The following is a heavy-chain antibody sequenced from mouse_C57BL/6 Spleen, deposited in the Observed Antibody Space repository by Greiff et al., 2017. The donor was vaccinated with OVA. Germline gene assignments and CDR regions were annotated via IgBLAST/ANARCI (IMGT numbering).Heavy chain of an antibody. V-gene: IGHV1-64*01. CDR3: ARSPYSNYEGYYAMDY. D-gene: IGHD2-5*01. CDR1: GYTFTSYW. CDR2: IHPNSGST. Sequence: VQLQQPGAELVKPGASVKLSCKASGYTFTSYWMHWVKQRPGQGLEWIGMIHPNSGSTNYNEKFKSKATLTVDKSSSTAYMQLSSLTSEDSAVYYCARSPYSNYEGYYAMDYWGQGTSVTVSS. J-gene: IGHJ4*01.